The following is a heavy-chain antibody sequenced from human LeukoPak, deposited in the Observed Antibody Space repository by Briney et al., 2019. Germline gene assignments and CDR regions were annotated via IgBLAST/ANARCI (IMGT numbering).Heavy chain of an antibody. CDR1: GGSLSGYY. D-gene: IGHD5-12*01. CDR2: INHSGST. Sequence: SETLSLTCAVYGGSLSGYYWSWIRQPPGKGLEWIGEINHSGSTNYNPSLKSRVTISVDTSKNQFSLKLSSVTAADTAVYYCARGRRGYSGTYYYYGMDVWGQGTTVTVSS. V-gene: IGHV4-34*01. J-gene: IGHJ6*02. CDR3: ARGRRGYSGTYYYYGMDV.